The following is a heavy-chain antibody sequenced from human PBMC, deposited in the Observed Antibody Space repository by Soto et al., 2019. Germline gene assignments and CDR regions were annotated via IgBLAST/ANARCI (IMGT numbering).Heavy chain of an antibody. J-gene: IGHJ4*02. CDR3: SRLRASGWYMGGYLDS. D-gene: IGHD6-13*01. CDR1: GFTFSDYY. CDR2: IVTSSAYT. V-gene: IGHV3-11*06. Sequence: QVQLVESGGGVVKPGGSLRLSCVVSGFTFSDYYMSWLRQAPGKGLEWVSDIVTSSAYTKYADSVKGRFSISRDNAKNSLYLEMNNLRVEDTAVYYCSRLRASGWYMGGYLDSWCQGTLVTVSS.